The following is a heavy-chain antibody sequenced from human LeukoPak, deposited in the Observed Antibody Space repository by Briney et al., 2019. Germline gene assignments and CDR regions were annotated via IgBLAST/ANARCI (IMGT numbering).Heavy chain of an antibody. J-gene: IGHJ5*02. CDR1: GGTFSSYA. V-gene: IGHV1-69*13. CDR2: TIPIFGTA. CDR3: ARREVYSSGWHWFDP. Sequence: SVKVSCKASGGTFSSYAISWVRQAPGQGLEWMGGTIPIFGTANYAQKFQGRVTITADESTSTAYMELSSLRSEDTAVYYCARREVYSSGWHWFDPWGQGTLVTVSS. D-gene: IGHD6-19*01.